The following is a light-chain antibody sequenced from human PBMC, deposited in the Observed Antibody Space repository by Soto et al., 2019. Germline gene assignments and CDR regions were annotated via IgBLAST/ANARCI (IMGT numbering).Light chain of an antibody. Sequence: GWTQSPATLSLSPGERASLSGRASQSVSSYLAWYQHNPGQAHRLLIYDESNRATGIPARFSGSGSGTDFTLTISSREPEDLAFYYCQQRSNAPPTFGQGDKRQIK. V-gene: IGKV3-11*01. CDR3: QQRSNAPPT. CDR1: QSVSSY. J-gene: IGKJ2*01. CDR2: DES.